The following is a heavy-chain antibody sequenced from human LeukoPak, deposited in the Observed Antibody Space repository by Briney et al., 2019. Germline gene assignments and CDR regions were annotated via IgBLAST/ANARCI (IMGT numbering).Heavy chain of an antibody. D-gene: IGHD4-17*01. Sequence: GGSLRLSCAASGFTFSHDWMSWVRQAPGKGLEWVASIKQDGSGEHYVDSVKGRFTISRDNAKNSLYLQMNSLRAEDTAVYYCARDGGFYGDTFFDYWGQGTLVTVSS. CDR3: ARDGGFYGDTFFDY. V-gene: IGHV3-7*01. CDR2: IKQDGSGE. J-gene: IGHJ4*02. CDR1: GFTFSHDW.